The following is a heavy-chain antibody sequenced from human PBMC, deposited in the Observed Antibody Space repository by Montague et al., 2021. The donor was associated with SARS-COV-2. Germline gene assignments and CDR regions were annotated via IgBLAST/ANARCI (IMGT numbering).Heavy chain of an antibody. V-gene: IGHV4-59*01. CDR1: GGSISSYY. CDR3: ARVPYSSSSELHYYYMDV. CDR2: IYYSGST. Sequence: SETLSLTCTVSGGSISSYYWSWIRQPPGKGLEWIGYIYYSGSTNXNPSLKSRVTISVDTSKNQFSLKLSSVTAADTAVYYCARVPYSSSSELHYYYMDVWGKGTTVTVSS. J-gene: IGHJ6*03. D-gene: IGHD6-6*01.